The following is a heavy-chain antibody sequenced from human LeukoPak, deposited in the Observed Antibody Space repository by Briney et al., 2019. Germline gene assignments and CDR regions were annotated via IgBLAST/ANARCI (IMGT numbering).Heavy chain of an antibody. J-gene: IGHJ3*02. CDR3: AKESSGWYLRSAFDI. V-gene: IGHV3-74*01. CDR1: GFTFTTFW. D-gene: IGHD6-19*01. CDR2: INHDGSST. Sequence: GGSLRLSCAASGFTFTTFWMHWVRHAPGKGLVWVSRINHDGSSTNYADSVKGRFTISRDNSKNTLYLQMNSLRAEDTAVYYCAKESSGWYLRSAFDIWGQGTMGTGSP.